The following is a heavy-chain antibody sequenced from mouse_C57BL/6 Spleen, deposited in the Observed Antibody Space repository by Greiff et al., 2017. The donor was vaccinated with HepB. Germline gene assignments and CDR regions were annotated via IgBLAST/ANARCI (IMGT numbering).Heavy chain of an antibody. Sequence: VQLQESGAELVKPGASVKLSCKASGYTFTSYWMHWVKQRPGQGLEWIGMIHPNSGSTNYNEKFKSKATLTVDKSSSTAYMQLSSLTSEDSAVYYCAREGDDYDAGYYFDYWGQGTTLTVSS. D-gene: IGHD2-4*01. CDR1: GYTFTSYW. CDR3: AREGDDYDAGYYFDY. V-gene: IGHV1-64*01. J-gene: IGHJ2*01. CDR2: IHPNSGST.